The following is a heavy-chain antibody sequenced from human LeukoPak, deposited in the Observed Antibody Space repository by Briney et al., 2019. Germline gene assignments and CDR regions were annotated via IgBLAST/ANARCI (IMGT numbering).Heavy chain of an antibody. D-gene: IGHD6-13*01. Sequence: GGSLRLSCAASGFTFSSYWMHWVRQAPGKGLVWVSRISTDGSSTTYADSVKGRFTISRDNAKDTLYLQMNSLRAEDTAVYYCARGGGSGRYGLPFDHWGQGTLVTVSS. J-gene: IGHJ4*02. V-gene: IGHV3-74*01. CDR1: GFTFSSYW. CDR3: ARGGGSGRYGLPFDH. CDR2: ISTDGSST.